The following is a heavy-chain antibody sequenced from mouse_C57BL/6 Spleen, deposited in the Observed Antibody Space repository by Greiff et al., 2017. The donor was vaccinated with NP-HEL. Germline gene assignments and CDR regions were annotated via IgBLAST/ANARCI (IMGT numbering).Heavy chain of an antibody. J-gene: IGHJ2*01. D-gene: IGHD2-10*01. V-gene: IGHV3-6*01. CDR1: GYSITSGYY. Sequence: EVQLQESGPGLVKPSQSLSLTCSVTGYSITSGYYWNWIRQFPGNKLEWMGYISYDGSNNYNPSLKNRISITRDTSKNQFFLKLNSVTTEDTATYYCARDPYYGTDYWGQGTTLTVSS. CDR2: ISYDGSN. CDR3: ARDPYYGTDY.